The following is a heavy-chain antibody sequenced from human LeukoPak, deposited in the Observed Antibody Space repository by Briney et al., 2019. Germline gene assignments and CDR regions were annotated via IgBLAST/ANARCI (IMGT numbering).Heavy chain of an antibody. J-gene: IGHJ3*02. CDR2: ISSSSSYI. V-gene: IGHV3-21*01. D-gene: IGHD6-6*01. Sequence: GGSLRLSCAASGFTFSSYSMNWVPQAPGKGLEWVSSISSSSSYIYYADSVKGRFTISRDNAKNSLYLQMNSLRAEDTAVYYCARDRRSSSAGDAFDIWGQGTMVTVSS. CDR3: ARDRRSSSAGDAFDI. CDR1: GFTFSSYS.